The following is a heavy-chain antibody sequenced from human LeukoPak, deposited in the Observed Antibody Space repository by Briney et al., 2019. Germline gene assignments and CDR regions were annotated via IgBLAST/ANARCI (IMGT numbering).Heavy chain of an antibody. D-gene: IGHD2-15*01. CDR2: INPSGAGT. V-gene: IGHV1-46*01. CDR1: GYTFTRYY. CDR3: ARGRGICSGGSCYRHFDY. J-gene: IGHJ4*02. Sequence: ASVKVSCKASGYTFTRYYMHWVRQAPGQGLEWMGIINPSGAGTSYAQKFQARVTMTRDMSTSTVYMELSSLRSEDTAVYYCARGRGICSGGSCYRHFDYWGQGTLVTVSS.